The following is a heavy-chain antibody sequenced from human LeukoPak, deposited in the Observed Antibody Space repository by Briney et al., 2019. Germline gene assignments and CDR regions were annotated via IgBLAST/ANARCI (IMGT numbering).Heavy chain of an antibody. J-gene: IGHJ4*02. V-gene: IGHV3-23*01. CDR3: AKLAYSKRLFDY. D-gene: IGHD4-4*01. CDR1: RLPFSSYA. Sequence: GGSLRLSCAASRLPFSSYAMSWVRQAPGKGLEWVSAISESGTGTYYADSVKGRFTISRDNSKNTLSLQMNSLRVEDTAVYYCAKLAYSKRLFDYWGQGTLVTVSS. CDR2: ISESGTGT.